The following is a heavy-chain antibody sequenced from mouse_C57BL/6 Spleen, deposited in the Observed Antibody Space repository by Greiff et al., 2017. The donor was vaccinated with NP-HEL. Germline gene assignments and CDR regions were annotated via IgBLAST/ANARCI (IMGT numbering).Heavy chain of an antibody. CDR3: ARSAYAMDY. CDR1: GYTFTSYC. CDR2: IHPNSGST. Sequence: QVQLQQPGAELVKPGASVKLSCKASGYTFTSYCMHWVKQRPGQGLEWIGMIHPNSGSTNYNEKFKSKATLTVDKSSSTAYLQLSSLTSEDSAVYYCARSAYAMDYWGQGTSVTVSS. J-gene: IGHJ4*01. V-gene: IGHV1-64*01.